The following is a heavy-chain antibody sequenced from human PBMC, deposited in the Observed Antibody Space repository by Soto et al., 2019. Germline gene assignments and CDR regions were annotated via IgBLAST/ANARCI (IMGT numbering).Heavy chain of an antibody. Sequence: QVQLVQSGAEVKKPGSSVKVSCKASGGTFSSYAISWARQAPGQGLEWMGGIIPIVGRANYAQKFQGRVTITAAASTSTAYRGLSSLRSEDTAVYYCAQALGVAVAGPGRFDLSGRRPLVTVSS. CDR1: GGTFSSYA. D-gene: IGHD6-19*01. CDR3: AQALGVAVAGPGRFDL. CDR2: IIPIVGRA. J-gene: IGHJ2*01. V-gene: IGHV1-69*12.